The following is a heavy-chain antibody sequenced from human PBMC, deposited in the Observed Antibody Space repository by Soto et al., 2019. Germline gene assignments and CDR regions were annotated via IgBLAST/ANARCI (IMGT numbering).Heavy chain of an antibody. CDR3: AREQRVAIFGVVTSNWFDP. CDR2: IYYSGST. CDR1: GGSISSYY. V-gene: IGHV4-59*01. Sequence: SETLSLTCTVSGGSISSYYWSWIRQPPGKGLEWIGYIYYSGSTNYNPSLKSRVTISVDTSKNQFSLKLSSVTAADTAVYYCAREQRVAIFGVVTSNWFDPWGQGTLVTVSS. J-gene: IGHJ5*02. D-gene: IGHD3-3*01.